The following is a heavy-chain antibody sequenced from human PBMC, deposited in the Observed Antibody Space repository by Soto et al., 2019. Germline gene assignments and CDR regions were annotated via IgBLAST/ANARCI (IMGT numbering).Heavy chain of an antibody. D-gene: IGHD2-2*02. V-gene: IGHV3-23*01. Sequence: PGVSLRLSCAASGFTFSSYAMSWVRQAPGKGLEWVSAISGSGGSTYYADSVKGRFTISRDNSKNTLYLQMNSLRAEDTAVYYCAKPGGSYRPTGMDVWGQGTTVTVSS. J-gene: IGHJ6*02. CDR1: GFTFSSYA. CDR3: AKPGGSYRPTGMDV. CDR2: ISGSGGST.